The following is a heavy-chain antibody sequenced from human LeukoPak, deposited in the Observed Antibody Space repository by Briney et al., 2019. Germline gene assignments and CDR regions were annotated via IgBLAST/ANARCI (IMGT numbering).Heavy chain of an antibody. D-gene: IGHD3-10*01. J-gene: IGHJ4*02. CDR2: ISSSSSTI. CDR3: ARGGVFYYLNFDY. Sequence: PGGSLRLSCAASGFTFSSYSMNWVRQAPGKGLEWVSYISSSSSTIYYADSVKGRFTISRDNAKNSLYLQMNSLRAEDTAVYYCARGGVFYYLNFDYWGQGTLVTVSS. V-gene: IGHV3-48*01. CDR1: GFTFSSYS.